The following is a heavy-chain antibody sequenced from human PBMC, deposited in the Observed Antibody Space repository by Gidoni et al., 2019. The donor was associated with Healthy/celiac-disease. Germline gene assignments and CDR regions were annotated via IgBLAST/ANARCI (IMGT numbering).Heavy chain of an antibody. J-gene: IGHJ6*02. CDR1: GGSISSSSYY. Sequence: QLQLQESGPGLVKPSETLSLTCTVSGGSISSSSYYWGWIRQPPGKGLEWIGSIYYSGSTYYNPSLKSRVTISVDTSKNQCSLKMSSVTAADTAVYYCARGSGSGSLIAARPSYYYGMDVWGQGTTVTVSS. CDR2: IYYSGST. D-gene: IGHD6-6*01. V-gene: IGHV4-39*01. CDR3: ARGSGSGSLIAARPSYYYGMDV.